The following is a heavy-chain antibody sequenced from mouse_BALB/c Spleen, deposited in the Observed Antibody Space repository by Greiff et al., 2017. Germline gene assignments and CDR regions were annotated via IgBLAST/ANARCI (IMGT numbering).Heavy chain of an antibody. CDR1: GYAFTNYL. D-gene: IGHD1-1*01. CDR2: INPGSGGT. CDR3: AAVRGDAMDY. V-gene: IGHV1-54*01. Sequence: QVQLQQSGAELVRPGTSVKVSCKASGYAFTNYLIEWVKQRPGQGLEWIGVINPGSGGTNYNEKFKGKATLTADKSSSTAYMQLSSLTSDDSAVYFCAAVRGDAMDYWGQGTSVTVSS. J-gene: IGHJ4*01.